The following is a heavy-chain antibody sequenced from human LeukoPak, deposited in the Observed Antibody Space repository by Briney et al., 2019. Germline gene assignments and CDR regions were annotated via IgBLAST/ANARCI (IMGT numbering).Heavy chain of an antibody. J-gene: IGHJ4*02. V-gene: IGHV4-30-4*08. Sequence: SQTLSLTCTVSGGSISSGDYYWSWIRQPPGKGLEWIGYIYYSGSTYYNPSLKSRVTISVDTSKNQFSLKLSSVTAEDTAVYYCARLYYYDSSGLDYWGQGTLVTVSS. CDR1: GGSISSGDYY. CDR2: IYYSGST. D-gene: IGHD3-22*01. CDR3: ARLYYYDSSGLDY.